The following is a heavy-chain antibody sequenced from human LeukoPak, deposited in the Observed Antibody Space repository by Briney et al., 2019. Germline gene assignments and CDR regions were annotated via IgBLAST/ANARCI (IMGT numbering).Heavy chain of an antibody. CDR3: ATFHPVSDYYYGMDV. CDR1: GYTFTGYC. D-gene: IGHD2/OR15-2a*01. V-gene: IGHV1-2*06. J-gene: IGHJ6*02. Sequence: VASVKVSCKASGYTFTGYCMHWVRQAPGQGLEWMGRINPNSGGTDYAQKFQVRVTMTRDTSISTAYMELSRLRSDDTAVYYCATFHPVSDYYYGMDVWGQGTTVTVSS. CDR2: INPNSGGT.